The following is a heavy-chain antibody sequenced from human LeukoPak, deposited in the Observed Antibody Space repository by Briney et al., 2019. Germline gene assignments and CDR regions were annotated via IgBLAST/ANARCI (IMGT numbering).Heavy chain of an antibody. V-gene: IGHV1-69-2*01. J-gene: IGHJ4*02. CDR2: VDPEDGET. Sequence: ASVKVSCKVSGYTFTDYYMHWAQQAPGKGLEWMGLVDPEDGETIYAEKFQGRVTITADTSTDTAYMELSSLRSEDTAVYYCATFNGYTGTYYFDYWGQGTLVTVSS. D-gene: IGHD1-1*01. CDR3: ATFNGYTGTYYFDY. CDR1: GYTFTDYY.